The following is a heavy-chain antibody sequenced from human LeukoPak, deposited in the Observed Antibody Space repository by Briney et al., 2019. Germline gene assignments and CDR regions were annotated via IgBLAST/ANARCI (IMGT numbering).Heavy chain of an antibody. J-gene: IGHJ5*02. CDR2: IYYSGST. Sequence: SETLSLTSTVSGGSISSYYWSWIRQPPGKGLEGIGYIYYSGSTIYNPSLKSRVTISVDTSKNQFSLKLSTVTAADTAVYYCARLRVLLPIITRVRGATTGRFDPWGQGTLVTVSS. D-gene: IGHD3-10*01. CDR1: GGSISSYY. V-gene: IGHV4-59*12. CDR3: ARLRVLLPIITRVRGATTGRFDP.